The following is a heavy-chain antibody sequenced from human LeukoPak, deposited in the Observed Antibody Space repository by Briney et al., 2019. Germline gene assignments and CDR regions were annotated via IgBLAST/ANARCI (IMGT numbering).Heavy chain of an antibody. V-gene: IGHV3-11*05. Sequence: GGSLRLSCAASGFTFSDYYMSWIRQAPGKGLEWVSYISSSSSYTNYADSVKGRFTISRDNAKNSLYLQMNSLRAEDTAVYYCARVRGNDYGDYTYILDAFDIWGQGTMVTVSS. CDR1: GFTFSDYY. CDR3: ARVRGNDYGDYTYILDAFDI. CDR2: ISSSSSYT. D-gene: IGHD4-17*01. J-gene: IGHJ3*02.